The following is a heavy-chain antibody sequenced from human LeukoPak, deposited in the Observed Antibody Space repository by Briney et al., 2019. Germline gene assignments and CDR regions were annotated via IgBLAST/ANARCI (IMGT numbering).Heavy chain of an antibody. D-gene: IGHD3-10*01. CDR3: ARDRAYGSGSYRYYYYYYMDV. Sequence: SETLSLTCAVYGGSFSGYYWSGIRQPPGKGLEWVGEINHSGSTNYNPSLKSRVTISVDTSKNQFSLKLSSVTAADTAVYYCARDRAYGSGSYRYYYYYYMDVWGKGTTVTVSS. V-gene: IGHV4-34*01. CDR2: INHSGST. J-gene: IGHJ6*03. CDR1: GGSFSGYY.